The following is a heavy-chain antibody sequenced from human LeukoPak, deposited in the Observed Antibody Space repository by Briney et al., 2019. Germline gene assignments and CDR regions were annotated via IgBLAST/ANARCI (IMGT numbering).Heavy chain of an antibody. D-gene: IGHD3-22*01. CDR2: INSDGSTT. V-gene: IGHV3-74*01. Sequence: GGSLRLSCAASGFTFSNYWMHWVRQAPGKGLVWVSRINSDGSTTNYADSVKGRFTISRDNAKNTLFLQMNSLRAEDTAVYYCAKKAPYDSSGYYFAGYFDYWGQGTLVTVSS. J-gene: IGHJ4*02. CDR1: GFTFSNYW. CDR3: AKKAPYDSSGYYFAGYFDY.